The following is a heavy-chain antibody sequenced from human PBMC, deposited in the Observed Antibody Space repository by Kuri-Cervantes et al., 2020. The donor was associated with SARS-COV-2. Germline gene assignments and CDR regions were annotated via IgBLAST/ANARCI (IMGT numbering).Heavy chain of an antibody. CDR3: ARGIGTAAAGH. D-gene: IGHD6-13*01. Sequence: GESLKISCAASGFTFSNAWMSWVRQAPGKGLVWVSRINSDGSSTSYADSVKGRFTISRDNAKNTLYLQMNSLRAEDTAVYYCARGIGTAAAGHWGQGTLVTVSS. CDR1: GFTFSNAW. V-gene: IGHV3-74*01. CDR2: INSDGSST. J-gene: IGHJ4*02.